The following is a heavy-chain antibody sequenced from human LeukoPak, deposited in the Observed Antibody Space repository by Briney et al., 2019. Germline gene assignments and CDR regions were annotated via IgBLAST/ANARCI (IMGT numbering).Heavy chain of an antibody. D-gene: IGHD1-1*01. CDR2: IYDSGTT. CDR3: VRHFDGPHPEGNSRLKWFDP. Sequence: PSETLSLTCTVSGASISSYYWSWIRQPPGKGLGWIGCIYDSGTTYYNPSLKSRVTISMDTSKNQLSLKLSSVTAADTAVFYCVRHFDGPHPEGNSRLKWFDPWGQGTLATVSS. V-gene: IGHV4-59*08. J-gene: IGHJ5*02. CDR1: GASISSYY.